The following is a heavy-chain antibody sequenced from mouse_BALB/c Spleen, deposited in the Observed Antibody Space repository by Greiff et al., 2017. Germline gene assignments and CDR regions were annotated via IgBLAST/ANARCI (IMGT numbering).Heavy chain of an antibody. V-gene: IGHV5-6*01. D-gene: IGHD1-2*01. Sequence: EVQVVESGGDLVKPGGSLKLSCAASGFTFSSYGMSWVRQTPDKRLEWVATISSGGSYTYYPDSVKGRFTISRDNAKNTLYLQMSSLKSEDTAMYYCARQEEFITTATGFAYWGQGTLVTVSA. CDR2: ISSGGSYT. CDR3: ARQEEFITTATGFAY. J-gene: IGHJ3*01. CDR1: GFTFSSYG.